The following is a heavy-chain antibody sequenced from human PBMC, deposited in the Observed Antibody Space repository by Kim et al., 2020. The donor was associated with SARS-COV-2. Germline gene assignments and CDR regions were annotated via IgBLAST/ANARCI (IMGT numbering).Heavy chain of an antibody. D-gene: IGHD2-2*03. CDR3: ASLDIVVVPAATYGMDV. Sequence: SETLSLTCTVSGGSISSSSYYWGWIRQPPGKGLEWIGSIYYSGSTYYNPSLKSRVTISVDTSKNQFSLKLSSVTAADTAVYYCASLDIVVVPAATYGMDVWGQGTTVTVSS. V-gene: IGHV4-39*01. J-gene: IGHJ6*02. CDR1: GGSISSSSYY. CDR2: IYYSGST.